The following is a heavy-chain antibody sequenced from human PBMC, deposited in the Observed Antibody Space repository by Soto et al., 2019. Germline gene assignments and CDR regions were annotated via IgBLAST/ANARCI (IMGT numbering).Heavy chain of an antibody. CDR2: INHSGST. J-gene: IGHJ6*02. CDR1: GGSFSGYY. V-gene: IGHV4-34*01. CDR3: ARTLPATVNYGMDV. Sequence: SETLSLTCAVYGGSFSGYYWSWIRQPPGKGLEWIGEINHSGSTNYNPSLKSRVTISVDTSKNQFSLKLSSVTAADTAVYYCARTLPATVNYGMDVWGQGTTVTVSS. D-gene: IGHD2-2*01.